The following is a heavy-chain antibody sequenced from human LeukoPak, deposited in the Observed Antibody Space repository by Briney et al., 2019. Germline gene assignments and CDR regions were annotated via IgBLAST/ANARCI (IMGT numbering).Heavy chain of an antibody. CDR3: ARRGVGDGYNYNWFDP. D-gene: IGHD5-24*01. Sequence: GGSLRLSCAASGFTFSSYSMNWVRQTPGKGLEWVSSISSSSSYIFYADSVKGRFTISRDNAKNSLYLQMNSLRAEDTAVYYCARRGVGDGYNYNWFDPWGQGTLVTVSS. CDR2: ISSSSSYI. V-gene: IGHV3-21*01. CDR1: GFTFSSYS. J-gene: IGHJ5*02.